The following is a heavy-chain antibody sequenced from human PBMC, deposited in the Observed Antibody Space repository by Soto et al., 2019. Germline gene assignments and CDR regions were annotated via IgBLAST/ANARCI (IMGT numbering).Heavy chain of an antibody. CDR2: ISGSGGST. J-gene: IGHJ4*02. CDR3: SRRGSGSYYDY. V-gene: IGHV3-23*01. D-gene: IGHD1-26*01. Sequence: EVQLLESGGGLVQPGGSLRLSCAASGFTFSSYAMRWVSQAPVKGLEWVSDISGSGGSTYYADSVKGRFTISRDNSKNTLYMKMNSLKAEDTAVDDCSRRGSGSYYDYWGQGTLVTVSS. CDR1: GFTFSSYA.